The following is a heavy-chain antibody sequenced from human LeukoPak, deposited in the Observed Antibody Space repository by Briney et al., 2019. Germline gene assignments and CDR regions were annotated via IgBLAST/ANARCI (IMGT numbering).Heavy chain of an antibody. CDR3: ARGGRDGYNYN. CDR1: GFTFSSYS. D-gene: IGHD5-24*01. J-gene: IGHJ4*02. Sequence: PGGSLRLSGAASGFTFSSYSMNWVRQAPGKGLEWVSYISSSSSTIYYADSVKGRFTISRDNAKNSLYLQMNSLRAEDTAVYYCARGGRDGYNYNWGQGTLVTVSS. CDR2: ISSSSSTI. V-gene: IGHV3-48*04.